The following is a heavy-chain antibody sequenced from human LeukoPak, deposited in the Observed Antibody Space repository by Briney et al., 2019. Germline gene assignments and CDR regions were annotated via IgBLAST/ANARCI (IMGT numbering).Heavy chain of an antibody. J-gene: IGHJ5*02. D-gene: IGHD6-19*01. V-gene: IGHV4-59*01. CDR1: GASIDSYY. CDR3: ARVNVRGSGWYRWFDP. Sequence: SETLSLTCTISGASIDSYYWSWIRQPPGKGLEWIGYIYYSGTTNYNPSLKRRVTISVDTSKNQFSLKLSSVTAADTAVYYCARVNVRGSGWYRWFDPWGQGTLVTVSS. CDR2: IYYSGTT.